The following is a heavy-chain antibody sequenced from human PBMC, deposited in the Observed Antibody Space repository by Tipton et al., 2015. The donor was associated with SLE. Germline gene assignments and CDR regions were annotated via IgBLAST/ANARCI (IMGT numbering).Heavy chain of an antibody. D-gene: IGHD6-19*01. CDR3: ARGPYSSRASSGWCFDY. J-gene: IGHJ4*02. Sequence: TLSLTCAVSGGSISSGGYSWSWIRQPPGKGLEWIGYIYHSWSTYYNPSLKSRVTISVDRSKNQFSLKLSSVTAADTAVYYCARGPYSSRASSGWCFDYWGQGTLVTVSS. V-gene: IGHV4-30-2*01. CDR1: GGSISSGGYS. CDR2: IYHSWST.